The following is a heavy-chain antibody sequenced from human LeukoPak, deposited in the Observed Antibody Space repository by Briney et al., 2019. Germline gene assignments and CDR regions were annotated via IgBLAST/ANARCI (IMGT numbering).Heavy chain of an antibody. CDR1: GYDFTSYW. CDR2: VYPGNPDT. V-gene: IGHV5-51*01. Sequence: GESLKISCKGSGYDFTSYWIGWVRQMPGKGLEWMGIVYPGNPDTKYSPSFQGQVTISADTSTSTADLQWSSLKASDTAMYYCALGDSWRNYWGQGTLVTVSS. D-gene: IGHD3-16*01. J-gene: IGHJ4*02. CDR3: ALGDSWRNY.